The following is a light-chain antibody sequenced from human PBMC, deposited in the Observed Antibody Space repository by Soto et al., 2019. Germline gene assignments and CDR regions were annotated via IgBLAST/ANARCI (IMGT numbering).Light chain of an antibody. CDR2: DAS. Sequence: EIVLTQSPATLSLSPGERSTLSCRASQSVSSYLGWYQQKPGQAPRLLIFDASNRATGIPARFSGSGSGTDFTLTISSLEPEDFAVYYCQQRSNWPPTFGQGIKVDIK. CDR1: QSVSSY. CDR3: QQRSNWPPT. V-gene: IGKV3-11*01. J-gene: IGKJ1*01.